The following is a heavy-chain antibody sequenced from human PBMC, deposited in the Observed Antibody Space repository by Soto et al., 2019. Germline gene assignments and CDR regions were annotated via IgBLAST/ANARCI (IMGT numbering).Heavy chain of an antibody. Sequence: GESLKISCKGSGYSFTNYWIGWVRQMPGKGLEWLGIIYPGDSDTSYSPSFQGQVTISADKSISTAYLQWSSLRTSDTAIYYCARNNRQQGLNGMDVWGEGTTVTASS. D-gene: IGHD6-13*01. CDR2: IYPGDSDT. CDR1: GYSFTNYW. V-gene: IGHV5-51*01. CDR3: ARNNRQQGLNGMDV. J-gene: IGHJ6*04.